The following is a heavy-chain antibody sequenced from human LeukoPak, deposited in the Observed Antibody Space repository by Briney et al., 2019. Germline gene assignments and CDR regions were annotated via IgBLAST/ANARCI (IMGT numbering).Heavy chain of an antibody. CDR3: ASGRGSFDP. CDR1: GGSFSGYY. CDR2: INHSGST. V-gene: IGHV4-34*01. Sequence: PSETLSLTCAVYGGSFSGYYWSWIRQPPGKGLEWIGEINHSGSTNYNPSLKSRVTISVDTSKNQFSLKLSSVTDADTAVYYCASGRGSFDPWGQGTLVTVSS. J-gene: IGHJ5*02.